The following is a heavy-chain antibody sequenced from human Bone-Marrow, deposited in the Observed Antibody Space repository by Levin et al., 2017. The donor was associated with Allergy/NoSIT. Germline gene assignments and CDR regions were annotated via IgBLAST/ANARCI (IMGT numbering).Heavy chain of an antibody. CDR1: GYTFTSYD. CDR2: MNPNSGDT. J-gene: IGHJ5*02. CDR3: ARGLKGEWLGNWFDP. D-gene: IGHD6-19*01. Sequence: ASVKVSCKPSGYTFTSYDINWVRQATGQGLEWMGWMNPNSGDTGSAQKFQGRVTMTRDTSINTAYMELSSLTSADTAVYFCARGLKGEWLGNWFDPWGQGTPVTVSS. V-gene: IGHV1-8*01.